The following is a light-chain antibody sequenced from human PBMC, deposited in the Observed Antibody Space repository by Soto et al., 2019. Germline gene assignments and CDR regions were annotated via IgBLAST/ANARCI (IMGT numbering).Light chain of an antibody. J-gene: IGLJ2*01. CDR1: SSDVGGYNY. Sequence: QSALTQPASVSGSPGQSITISCTGTSSDVGGYNYVSWYQQHPGKAPKVMIYDVRNRPSGVSNRFSGSKSGNTASLTISGLQVEDEADYYCSSYTITSTLVVFGGGTKLTVL. V-gene: IGLV2-14*01. CDR3: SSYTITSTLVV. CDR2: DVR.